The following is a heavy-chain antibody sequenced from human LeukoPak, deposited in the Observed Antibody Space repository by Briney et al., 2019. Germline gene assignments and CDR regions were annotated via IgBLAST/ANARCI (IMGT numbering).Heavy chain of an antibody. CDR2: IYTSGST. D-gene: IGHD6-13*01. V-gene: IGHV4-4*07. Sequence: SETLSLTCTVSGGSISSYYWSWIRQPAGKGLEWIGRIYTSGSTNYNPSLKSRVTMSVDTSKNQFSLTLSAVTAADTAVYYSARDLYSSSWSWFDPWGQGALVTVSS. CDR1: GGSISSYY. J-gene: IGHJ5*02. CDR3: ARDLYSSSWSWFDP.